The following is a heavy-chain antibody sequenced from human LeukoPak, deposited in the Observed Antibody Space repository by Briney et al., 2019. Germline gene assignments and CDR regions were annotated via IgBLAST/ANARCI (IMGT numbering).Heavy chain of an antibody. CDR3: ARVNSAAAGTFDY. V-gene: IGHV3-74*01. CDR2: SNSDGSST. J-gene: IGHJ4*02. CDR1: GFTFSSYW. Sequence: PGGSLRLSCEASGFTFSSYWMHWVRQAPGKGLVWVSRSNSDGSSTAYADSVKGRFTISRDNAKNTLYLQMNSLRAEDTAVYYCARVNSAAAGTFDYWGQGTLVTVSS. D-gene: IGHD6-13*01.